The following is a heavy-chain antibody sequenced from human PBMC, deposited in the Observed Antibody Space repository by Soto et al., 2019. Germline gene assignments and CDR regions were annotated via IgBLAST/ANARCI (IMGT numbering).Heavy chain of an antibody. CDR1: GGTFSSYA. CDR2: IIPIFGTA. D-gene: IGHD2-15*01. J-gene: IGHJ5*02. CDR3: ARSLGYCSGGSCYLNWFDP. Sequence: SVNVSCKASGGTFSSYAISWVRQAPGQGLGWMGGIIPIFGTANYAQKFQGRVTITADESTSTAYMELSSLRSEDTAVYYCARSLGYCSGGSCYLNWFDPWGQGTLVTVSS. V-gene: IGHV1-69*13.